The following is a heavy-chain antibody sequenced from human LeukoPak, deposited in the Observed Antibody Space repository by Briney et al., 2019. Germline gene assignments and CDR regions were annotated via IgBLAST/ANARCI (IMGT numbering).Heavy chain of an antibody. D-gene: IGHD5-12*01. CDR2: IYYTGTT. CDR1: NGSISSFY. J-gene: IGHJ4*02. V-gene: IGHV4-59*12. Sequence: SETLSLTCTVSNGSISSFYWTWIRQPPGKGLEWIGYIYYTGTTDYNPSLKSRVTISVDRSKNQFSLKLSSVTAADTAVYYCARVSSGYSGYDYSFDYWGQGTLVTVSS. CDR3: ARVSSGYSGYDYSFDY.